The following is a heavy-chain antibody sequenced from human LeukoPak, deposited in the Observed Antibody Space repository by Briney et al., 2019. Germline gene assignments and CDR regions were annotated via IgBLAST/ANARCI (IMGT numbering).Heavy chain of an antibody. CDR2: ISGSGGST. Sequence: GGSLRLSCAASGFTFSSYAMSWVRQAPGKGLEWVSAISGSGGSTYYADSVKGRFTISRDNSKNTLYLQMNSLRAEDTALYYCARESGSTSGYFDYWGQGTLVTVSS. CDR3: ARESGSTSGYFDY. CDR1: GFTFSSYA. J-gene: IGHJ4*02. V-gene: IGHV3-23*01. D-gene: IGHD1-26*01.